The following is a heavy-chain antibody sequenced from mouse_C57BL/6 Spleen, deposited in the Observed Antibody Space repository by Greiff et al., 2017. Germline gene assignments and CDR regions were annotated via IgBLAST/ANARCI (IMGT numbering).Heavy chain of an antibody. J-gene: IGHJ4*01. V-gene: IGHV5-17*01. Sequence: EVQLVESGGGLVKPGGSLKLSCAASGFTFSDYGMHWVRQAPEKGLEWVAYISSGSSTIYYADTVKGRFTISRDNAKNTLFLQMTSLRSEDTAMYYCAREEDYGSSYAMDYWGQGTSVTVSS. CDR3: AREEDYGSSYAMDY. CDR1: GFTFSDYG. CDR2: ISSGSSTI. D-gene: IGHD1-1*01.